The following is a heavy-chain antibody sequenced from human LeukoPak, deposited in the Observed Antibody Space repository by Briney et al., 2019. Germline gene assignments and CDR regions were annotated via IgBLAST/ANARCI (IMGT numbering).Heavy chain of an antibody. CDR1: GFTFSNYA. V-gene: IGHV3-23*01. Sequence: PGGSLRLSCAASGFTFSNYAMSWVRQAPGKGLEWVSAMSGSGDNSYYADSVKGRFTISRDNSKNTLYLQMNSLRDDDMAVYYCAKARSSTWDYGMDVWGQGTTVTVSS. CDR3: AKARSSTWDYGMDV. CDR2: MSGSGDNS. D-gene: IGHD6-13*01. J-gene: IGHJ6*02.